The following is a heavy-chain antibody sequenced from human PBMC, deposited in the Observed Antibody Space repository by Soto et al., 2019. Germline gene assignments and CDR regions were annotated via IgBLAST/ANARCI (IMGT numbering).Heavy chain of an antibody. J-gene: IGHJ5*02. D-gene: IGHD6-19*01. V-gene: IGHV1-18*04. CDR3: ARDLSSGWYSWFDP. CDR2: ISAYNGNT. Sequence: ASVKVSCKASGYTFTSYGISWVRQALGQGLEWMGWISAYNGNTNYAQKLQGRVTMTTDTSTSTAYMELRSLRSDDTAVYYCARDLSSGWYSWFDPWGQGTLVTVSS. CDR1: GYTFTSYG.